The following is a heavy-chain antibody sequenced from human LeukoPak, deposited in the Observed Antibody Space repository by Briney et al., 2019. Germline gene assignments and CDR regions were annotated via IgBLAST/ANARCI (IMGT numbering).Heavy chain of an antibody. CDR3: ARNGTSSYFDY. CDR1: GYSISSGYY. D-gene: IGHD2-2*01. CDR2: IYHSGST. V-gene: IGHV4-38-2*01. J-gene: IGHJ4*02. Sequence: SETLSLTCAVSGYSISSGYYWGWIRQAPGKGLEWIGSIYHSGSTHYNPSLRSRVTISVDTPKNQFSLKLSAVTAADTAVYYCARNGTSSYFDYWGQGTLVTVSS.